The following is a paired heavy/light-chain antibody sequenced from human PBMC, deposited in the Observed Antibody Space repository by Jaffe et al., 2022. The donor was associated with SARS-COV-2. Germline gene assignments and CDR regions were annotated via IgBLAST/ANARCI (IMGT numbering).Light chain of an antibody. CDR2: LGS. Sequence: DIVMTQSPLSLPVTPGEPASISCRSSQSLLHSSGYNSLDWYLQKPGQSPQLLLYLGSNRASGVPDRFSGGGSGTDFTLKISRVEAEDVGVYYCMQALQTPFTFGQGTKLEIK. J-gene: IGKJ2*01. V-gene: IGKV2-28*01. CDR3: MQALQTPFT. CDR1: QSLLHSSGYNS.
Heavy chain of an antibody. D-gene: IGHD6-13*01. CDR2: INAEGTIT. CDR3: ARVWVAAAATGLDY. J-gene: IGHJ4*02. V-gene: IGHV3-74*01. CDR1: GFIFSNYW. Sequence: EVQLVESGGGLVQPGGSVRLSCAASGFIFSNYWMYWVRQAPGKGLVWVSRINAEGTITTYADSVKGRFTISRDNAKNTVYLQMNSLRVDDTAVYFCARVWVAAAATGLDYRGQGTLVTVSS.